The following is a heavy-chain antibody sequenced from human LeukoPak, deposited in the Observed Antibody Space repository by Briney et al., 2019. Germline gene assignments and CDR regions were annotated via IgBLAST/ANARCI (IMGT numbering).Heavy chain of an antibody. CDR2: IYFTGRT. CDR1: GGSISTYY. D-gene: IGHD3-3*01. CDR3: ARGGYDSDFDY. J-gene: IGHJ4*02. V-gene: IGHV4-59*01. Sequence: SETLSLTCTVSGGSISTYYWSWIRLLPGKGLEWIAYIYFTGRTQYNPSLKNRVTISVDTSKNRFSLRLSSVTPADTAVYYCARGGYDSDFDYWGQGTLVTVSS.